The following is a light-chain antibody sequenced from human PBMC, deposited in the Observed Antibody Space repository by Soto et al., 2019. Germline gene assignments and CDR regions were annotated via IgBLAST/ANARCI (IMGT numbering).Light chain of an antibody. Sequence: QSALTQPASVSGSPGQSITISCTGTSSDVGGYDYVSWYQHHPDKVPKLMIFEVSLRPSGVSSRFSGSKSGNTASLTISGLQAEDEGYYYCSSYTRSDTRVFGGGTQLTVL. CDR2: EVS. J-gene: IGLJ3*02. CDR1: SSDVGGYDY. V-gene: IGLV2-14*01. CDR3: SSYTRSDTRV.